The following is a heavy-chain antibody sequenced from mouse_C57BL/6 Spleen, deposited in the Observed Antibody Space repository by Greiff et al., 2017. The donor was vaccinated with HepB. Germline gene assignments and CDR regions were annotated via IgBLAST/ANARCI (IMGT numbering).Heavy chain of an antibody. D-gene: IGHD1-1*01. CDR1: GYTFTSYT. Sequence: VKLMESGAELARPGASVKMSCKASGYTFTSYTMHWVKQRPGQGLEWIGYINPSSGYTKYNQKFKEKATLTADKSSSTAYMQLSSLTSEDSAVYYCASPVYGSSPFAYWGQGTLVTVSA. CDR2: INPSSGYT. CDR3: ASPVYGSSPFAY. J-gene: IGHJ3*01. V-gene: IGHV1-4*01.